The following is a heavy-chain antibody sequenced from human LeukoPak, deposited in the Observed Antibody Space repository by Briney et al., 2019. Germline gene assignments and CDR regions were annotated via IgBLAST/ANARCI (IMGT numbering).Heavy chain of an antibody. CDR2: IYYSGST. Sequence: SETLSLTCTVSGGSISSGGYYWSWIRQHPGKGLEWIGYIYYSGSTYHNPSLKSRVTISVDTSKNQFSLKLSSVTAADTAVYYCAREDIGGYDYDYWGQGTLVTVSS. D-gene: IGHD5-12*01. CDR3: AREDIGGYDYDY. CDR1: GGSISSGGYY. J-gene: IGHJ4*02. V-gene: IGHV4-31*03.